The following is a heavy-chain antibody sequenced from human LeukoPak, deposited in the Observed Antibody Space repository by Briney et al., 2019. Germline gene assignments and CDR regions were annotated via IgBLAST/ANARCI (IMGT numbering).Heavy chain of an antibody. V-gene: IGHV3-21*01. D-gene: IGHD2-15*01. CDR2: ISSSSSYI. CDR3: ARVYCSGGSCYDY. J-gene: IGHJ4*02. CDR1: GFTFSSYS. Sequence: KPGGSLRLSCAASGFTFSSYSMNWVRQAPGKGLQWVSSISSSSSYIYYADSVKGRFTISRDNAKNSLYLQMNSLRAEDTAVYYCARVYCSGGSCYDYWGQGTLVTVSS.